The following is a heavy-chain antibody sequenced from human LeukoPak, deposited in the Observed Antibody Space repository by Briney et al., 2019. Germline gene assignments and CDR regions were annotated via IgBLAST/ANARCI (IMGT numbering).Heavy chain of an antibody. D-gene: IGHD6-19*01. J-gene: IGHJ4*02. Sequence: GGSLRLSCAASGFTFSSYAMHWVRQAPGKGLEWVSYISTSGSTIYYADSVQGRFTISRDNAKNSLYLQMNSLRAEDTAVYYCAREGQWLVLFDYWGQGTLVTVSS. CDR1: GFTFSSYA. CDR2: ISTSGSTI. V-gene: IGHV3-48*04. CDR3: AREGQWLVLFDY.